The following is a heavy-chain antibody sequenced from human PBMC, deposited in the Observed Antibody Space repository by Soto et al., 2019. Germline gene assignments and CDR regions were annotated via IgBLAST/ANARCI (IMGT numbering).Heavy chain of an antibody. CDR1: GFSFSSYS. CDR2: ISSSSSYI. Sequence: EVQLVESGGGLVKPGGSLRLSCAASGFSFSSYSMNWVRQAPGKGLEWVSSISSSSSYIYYADSVKGRFTISRDNAKKSLYLQMNSLRAEDTAVYYCARDAIGDHDALEIWGQGTMVTVSS. D-gene: IGHD3-16*01. J-gene: IGHJ3*02. V-gene: IGHV3-21*01. CDR3: ARDAIGDHDALEI.